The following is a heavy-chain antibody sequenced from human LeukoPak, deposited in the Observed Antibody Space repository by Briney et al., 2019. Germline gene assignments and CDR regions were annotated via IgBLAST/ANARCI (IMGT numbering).Heavy chain of an antibody. CDR3: AIDPIWGTHS. D-gene: IGHD7-27*01. V-gene: IGHV3-23*01. CDR2: IGNNGGGI. J-gene: IGHJ4*02. CDR1: GVSFSTYT. Sequence: GGTLRLSCEASGVSFSTYTMYWVRHPPGKRLEWVSIIGNNGGGIHYADSVRGRFTISRDNSKNALYLQMNILRVEDTAVYYCAIDPIWGTHSWGQGVLVTVSS.